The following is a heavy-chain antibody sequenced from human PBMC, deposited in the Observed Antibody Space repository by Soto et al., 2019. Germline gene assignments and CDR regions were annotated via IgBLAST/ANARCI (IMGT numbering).Heavy chain of an antibody. J-gene: IGHJ3*02. CDR2: INPNSGGT. D-gene: IGHD6-19*01. CDR1: GYTFTGYY. V-gene: IGHV1-2*04. CDR3: ARESSGRSTAFDI. Sequence: ASVKVSCKASGYTFTGYYMHWVRQAPGQGLEWMGWINPNSGGTNYAQKFQGWVTMTRDTSISTAYMELSRLRSDDTAVYYCARESSGRSTAFDIWGQGTMVTVSS.